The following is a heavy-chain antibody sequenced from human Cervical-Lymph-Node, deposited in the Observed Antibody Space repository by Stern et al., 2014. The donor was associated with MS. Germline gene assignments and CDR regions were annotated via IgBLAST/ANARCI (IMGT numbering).Heavy chain of an antibody. CDR2: VSPSGGGT. CDR3: ARGGWADY. Sequence: VQLVQSGVEVRKPGASVRVSCKASGYTFTSYYMLWVRQAPGQGLEWMRIVSPSGGGTSYAQKFQGRVTMTRDTSTSTVYMELSSLRSEDTAVYYCARGGWADYWGQGTLVTVSS. V-gene: IGHV1-46*01. D-gene: IGHD5-12*01. J-gene: IGHJ4*02. CDR1: GYTFTSYY.